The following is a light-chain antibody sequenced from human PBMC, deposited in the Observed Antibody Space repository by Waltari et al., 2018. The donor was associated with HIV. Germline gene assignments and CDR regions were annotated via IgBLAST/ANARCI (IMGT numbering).Light chain of an antibody. CDR3: AAWDDSLNGWV. J-gene: IGLJ3*02. CDR1: SFNSGRKT. CDR2: SDN. Sequence: QSVLTQPPSASGTPGQRVTISCSGGSFNSGRKTVSWYQTVPGTAPQLLIYSDNQRPLEVPDRFSGSKSGTSASLAISELQSDDEADYYCAAWDDSLNGWVFGGGTKVTVL. V-gene: IGLV1-44*01.